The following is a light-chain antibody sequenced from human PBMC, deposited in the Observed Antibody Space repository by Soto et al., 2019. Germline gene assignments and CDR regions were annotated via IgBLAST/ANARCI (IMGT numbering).Light chain of an antibody. CDR1: SSDVGSYNL. CDR3: CSYVGSSSFEGV. V-gene: IGLV2-23*02. CDR2: EVN. J-gene: IGLJ3*02. Sequence: QSALTQPASVSGSPGQSITISCTGTSSDVGSYNLVSWYQHHPGKAPKLMIYEVNKRPSGVSNRFSGSKSGNTASLTISGLQAEDEADYYCCSYVGSSSFEGVFGGGTKLTVL.